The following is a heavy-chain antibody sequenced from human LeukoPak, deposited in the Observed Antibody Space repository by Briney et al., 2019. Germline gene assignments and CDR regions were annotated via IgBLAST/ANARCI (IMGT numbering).Heavy chain of an antibody. CDR3: ARRNWNYHAFDI. D-gene: IGHD1-7*01. J-gene: IGHJ3*02. Sequence: ASVKVSCKASGGTFSSYAISWVRQAPGQGLEWMGRIIPILGIANYAQKFQGRVTITADKSTSTAYMELSSLRSDDTAVYYCARRNWNYHAFDIWGQGTMVTVSS. CDR1: GGTFSSYA. CDR2: IIPILGIA. V-gene: IGHV1-69*04.